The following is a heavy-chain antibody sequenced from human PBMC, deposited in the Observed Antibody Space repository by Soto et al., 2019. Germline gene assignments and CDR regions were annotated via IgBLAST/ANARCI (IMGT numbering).Heavy chain of an antibody. J-gene: IGHJ4*02. CDR1: GYSFTSYW. CDR2: IYPGDSDT. CDR3: ARSLDYYDSSVSFDY. V-gene: IGHV5-51*01. D-gene: IGHD3-22*01. Sequence: GESLKISCKGSGYSFTSYWIGWVRQMPGKGLEWMGIIYPGDSDTRYSPSFQGQVTISADKSITTAYLQWSSLKASDTAMYYCARSLDYYDSSVSFDYWGQGTLVTVSS.